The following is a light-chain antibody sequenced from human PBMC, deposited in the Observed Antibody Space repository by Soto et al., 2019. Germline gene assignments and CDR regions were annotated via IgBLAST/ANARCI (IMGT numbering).Light chain of an antibody. V-gene: IGKV3-20*01. CDR1: QSVSSNY. J-gene: IGKJ1*01. CDR3: QQYGTSLWT. Sequence: EIVLTQSPGTLSLSPGEIATLSCRSSQSVSSNYLAWYQQKPGQAPRVLIYGASSRTTGIPDRFSGSGSETDFTLTISRLEPEDFAVYYCQQYGTSLWTFGQGTKVDIK. CDR2: GAS.